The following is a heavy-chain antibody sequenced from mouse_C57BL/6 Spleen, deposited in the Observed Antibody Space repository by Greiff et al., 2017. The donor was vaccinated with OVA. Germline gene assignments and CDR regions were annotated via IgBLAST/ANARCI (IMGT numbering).Heavy chain of an antibody. CDR1: GYSITSGYY. J-gene: IGHJ2*01. D-gene: IGHD3-3*01. CDR2: ISYDGSN. CDR3: AREQGLYYFDY. Sequence: DVKLQESGPGLVKPSQSLSLTCSVTGYSITSGYYWNWIRQFPGNKLEWMGYISYDGSNNYNPSLKNRISITRDTSKNQFFLKLNSVTTEDTATYYCAREQGLYYFDYWGQGTTLTVSS. V-gene: IGHV3-6*01.